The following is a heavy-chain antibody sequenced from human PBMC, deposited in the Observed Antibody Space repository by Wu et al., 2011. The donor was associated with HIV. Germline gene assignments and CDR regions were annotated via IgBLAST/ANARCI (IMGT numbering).Heavy chain of an antibody. V-gene: IGHV1-69*17. CDR3: ARDYTHSALVDNDFDV. CDR2: IIPIFGIT. CDR1: GGTFNSYG. J-gene: IGHJ3*01. Sequence: QVQLVQSGAAVKKPGSSVKVSCKASGGTFNSYGITWVRQAPGQGLEWMGGIIPIFGITNYAQKFQGRVTITADKSTSIAYMELSSLRSEDTAVYYCARDYTHSALVDNDFDVWGQGTLLTVFS. D-gene: IGHD5-12*01.